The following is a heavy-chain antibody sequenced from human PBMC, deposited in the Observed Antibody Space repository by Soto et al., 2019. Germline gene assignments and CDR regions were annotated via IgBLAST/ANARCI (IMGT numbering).Heavy chain of an antibody. V-gene: IGHV1-18*01. Sequence: QVQLVQSGAEVKKPGASVKVSCKASGYTFTSYGISWVRQAPGQGLEWMGWISAYNGNTNYAQKLPGRVTMTTDTSTRTAYMELRSLRSDDTAVYYCTTMTNLHSTYDYIWGSYHFHFDYWGQGTLVTVSS. D-gene: IGHD3-16*02. CDR1: GYTFTSYG. CDR3: TTMTNLHSTYDYIWGSYHFHFDY. J-gene: IGHJ4*02. CDR2: ISAYNGNT.